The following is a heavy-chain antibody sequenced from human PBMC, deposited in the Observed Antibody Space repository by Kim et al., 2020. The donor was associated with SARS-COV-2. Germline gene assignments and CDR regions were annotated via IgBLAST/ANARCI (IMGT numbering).Heavy chain of an antibody. D-gene: IGHD3-16*01. CDR1: GFTFGGYC. CDR2: ISGDGGST. Sequence: GGSLRLSCAASGFTFGGYCMHWVRQAPGKGLEWVSRISGDGGSTYYADSVKGRFTISRDNSKNSLYLQMNSLRTEDTALYYCAKVGGGGRSGSGFSPWGQGTLVTVSS. J-gene: IGHJ5*02. V-gene: IGHV3-43*02. CDR3: AKVGGGGRSGSGFSP.